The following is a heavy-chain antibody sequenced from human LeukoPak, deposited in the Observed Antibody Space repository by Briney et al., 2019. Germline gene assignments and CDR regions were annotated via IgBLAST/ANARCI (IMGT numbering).Heavy chain of an antibody. D-gene: IGHD3-3*01. Sequence: SETLSLTCAVYGGSFSGYYWSWIRQPPGKGLEWIGEINHSGSTNYNPSLKSRVTISVDTSKNQFSLKLSSVTAADTAVYYCARGWHYDFWSGLLNYYYYGMDVWGQGTTVTVSS. V-gene: IGHV4-34*01. CDR3: ARGWHYDFWSGLLNYYYYGMDV. J-gene: IGHJ6*02. CDR2: INHSGST. CDR1: GGSFSGYY.